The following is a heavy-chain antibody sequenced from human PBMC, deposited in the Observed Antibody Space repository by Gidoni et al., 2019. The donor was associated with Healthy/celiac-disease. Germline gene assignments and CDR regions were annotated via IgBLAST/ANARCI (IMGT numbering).Heavy chain of an antibody. Sequence: EVQLVESGGGLVKPGGSLRLSCAASGFTFSSYSINWVRQAPGKGLEWVSSISSSSSYIDYADSVKGRFTISRDNAKNSLYLQMNSLRAEDTAVYYCARDSHDYGGNSNYYYYYMDVWGKGTTVTVSS. J-gene: IGHJ6*03. CDR1: GFTFSSYS. V-gene: IGHV3-21*01. CDR3: ARDSHDYGGNSNYYYYYMDV. D-gene: IGHD4-17*01. CDR2: ISSSSSYI.